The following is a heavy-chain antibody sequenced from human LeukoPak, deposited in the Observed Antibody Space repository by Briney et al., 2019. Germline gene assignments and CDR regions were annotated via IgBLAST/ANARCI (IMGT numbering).Heavy chain of an antibody. CDR3: AKDLLGGYSYDPFDY. J-gene: IGHJ4*02. Sequence: PGGSLRLSCAASGFTFSSYGMHWVRQTPGKGLEWVAVISYDGSNKYYADSVKGRFTISRDNSNNTLYLQMNSLRAEDTALYYCAKDLLGGYSYDPFDYWGQGTLVTVSS. D-gene: IGHD5-18*01. CDR1: GFTFSSYG. CDR2: ISYDGSNK. V-gene: IGHV3-30*18.